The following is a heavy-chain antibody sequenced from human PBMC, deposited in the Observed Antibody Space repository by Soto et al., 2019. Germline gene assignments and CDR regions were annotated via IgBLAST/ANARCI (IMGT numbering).Heavy chain of an antibody. CDR3: AMDDLIRGVISD. D-gene: IGHD3-10*01. CDR2: IYHSGST. Sequence: QVQLQESGPGLLKPSGTLSLTCTVSGAFISSNNWWTWVRQPPGKGLEWIWEIYHSGSTKYNPSLNSRVTISVDMSNNQFSLKLSPVPAADTAVYYCAMDDLIRGVISDWGHGALVTVSS. CDR1: GAFISSNNW. V-gene: IGHV4-4*02. J-gene: IGHJ4*01.